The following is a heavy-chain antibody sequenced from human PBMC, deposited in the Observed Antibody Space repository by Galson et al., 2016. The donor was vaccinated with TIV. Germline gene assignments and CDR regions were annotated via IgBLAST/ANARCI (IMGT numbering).Heavy chain of an antibody. V-gene: IGHV3-66*02. D-gene: IGHD3-3*01. CDR3: ARDGHDFWSGGANNLDY. CDR1: GLIVSDNS. CDR2: LYDDGST. J-gene: IGHJ4*02. Sequence: SLRLSCAASGLIVSDNSMTWVRQAPGKGLECVALLYDDGSTIYADSVKGRSTISRDNSRNTVSLQMNSLRAEDTAVYYCARDGHDFWSGGANNLDYWGPGTLVTVSP.